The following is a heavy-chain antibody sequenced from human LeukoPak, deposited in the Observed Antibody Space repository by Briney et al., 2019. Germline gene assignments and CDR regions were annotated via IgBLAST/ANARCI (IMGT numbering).Heavy chain of an antibody. J-gene: IGHJ4*02. V-gene: IGHV4-59*08. Sequence: KPSETLSLTCTVSGGSISSYYWSWIRQPPGKGLEWIGYIYYSGSTIYNPSLKSRVTISVDTSKNQFSLELSSVTAADTAVYYCARSYYDSSVTPFDYWGQGTLVTVSS. D-gene: IGHD3-22*01. CDR2: IYYSGST. CDR1: GGSISSYY. CDR3: ARSYYDSSVTPFDY.